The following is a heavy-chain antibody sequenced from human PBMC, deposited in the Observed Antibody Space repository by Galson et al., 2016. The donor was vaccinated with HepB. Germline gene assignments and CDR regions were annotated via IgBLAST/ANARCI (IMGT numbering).Heavy chain of an antibody. J-gene: IGHJ3*02. V-gene: IGHV1-3*01. CDR2: INAGNGNT. Sequence: SVKVSCKASGYTFTTYAMHWVRQAPGQRFEWMGWINAGNGNTKYSQKFQGRVTITRDTSASTVYMDLSSLRYEDTAVYYCARAGHCSSASCSDSFDIWGLGTMVTVSS. D-gene: IGHD2-2*01. CDR3: ARAGHCSSASCSDSFDI. CDR1: GYTFTTYA.